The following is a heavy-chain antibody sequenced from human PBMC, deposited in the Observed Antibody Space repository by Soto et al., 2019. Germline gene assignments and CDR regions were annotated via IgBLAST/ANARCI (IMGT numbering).Heavy chain of an antibody. Sequence: QVQLVQSGAEVKKPGSSVKVSCKASGGTFSSYAISWVRQAPGQGLEWMGGIIPIFGTANYAQKFQGRVTITAAESTSTAYTELTSRTSEDTVVYSCARSDVSPTIFAYWGQGTLVAVSS. CDR2: IIPIFGTA. CDR3: ARSDVSPTIFAY. V-gene: IGHV1-69*12. CDR1: GGTFSSYA. J-gene: IGHJ4*02.